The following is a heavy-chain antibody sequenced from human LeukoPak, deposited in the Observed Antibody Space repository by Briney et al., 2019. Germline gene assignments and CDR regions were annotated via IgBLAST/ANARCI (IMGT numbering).Heavy chain of an antibody. V-gene: IGHV3-9*01. J-gene: IGHJ3*02. CDR1: GFTFDDYA. CDR3: AKISSGITLGAFDI. D-gene: IGHD6-19*01. CDR2: ISWNSGSI. Sequence: GGSLRLSCAASGFTFDDYAMHWVRQAPGKGLEWVSGISWNSGSIGYADSVKGRFTISRDNAKNSLYLQMNSLRAEDTALYYCAKISSGITLGAFDIWGQGTMVTVSS.